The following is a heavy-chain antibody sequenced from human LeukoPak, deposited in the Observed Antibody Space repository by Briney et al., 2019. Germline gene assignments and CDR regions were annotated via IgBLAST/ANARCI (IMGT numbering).Heavy chain of an antibody. CDR2: IDYSGST. J-gene: IGHJ4*02. Sequence: SETLSLTCTVSGGSISSTNYYWGCIRQPPGKGLEWIGSIDYSGSTYYNPSLRSRVTISVDTSKNQFSLKLSSVTAADTAVYYCARDVDDYGDYGTIDYWGQGTLVTVSS. D-gene: IGHD4-17*01. CDR3: ARDVDDYGDYGTIDY. V-gene: IGHV4-39*07. CDR1: GGSISSTNYY.